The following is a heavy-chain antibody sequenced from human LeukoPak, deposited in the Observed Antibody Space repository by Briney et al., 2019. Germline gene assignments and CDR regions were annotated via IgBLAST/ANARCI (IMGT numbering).Heavy chain of an antibody. CDR2: ISSSSSYI. D-gene: IGHD6-19*01. Sequence: GGSLRLSCAASGFTFSSYSMNWVRQAPGKGLEWVSSISSSSSYIYYADSVKGRFTISRDNAKNSPYLQMNSLRAEDTAVYYCARVSSAGTGYSSGWYFGGYYYYYMDVWGKGTTVTVSS. V-gene: IGHV3-21*01. CDR3: ARVSSAGTGYSSGWYFGGYYYYYMDV. CDR1: GFTFSSYS. J-gene: IGHJ6*03.